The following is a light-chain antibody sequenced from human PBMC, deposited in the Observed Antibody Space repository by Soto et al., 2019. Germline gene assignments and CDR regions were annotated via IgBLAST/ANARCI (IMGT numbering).Light chain of an antibody. CDR1: QSVNSN. V-gene: IGKV3-15*01. J-gene: IGKJ1*01. CDR3: QPYKNFWT. CDR2: GAS. Sequence: EIVMTQSPATLSVSPGDRATLSCRASQSVNSNLAWYQQKPGQAPRLVIYGASARATGIPARFSGSGSGTEFTLTISGLQSEDFAVYYCQPYKNFWTFGQGTKVEIK.